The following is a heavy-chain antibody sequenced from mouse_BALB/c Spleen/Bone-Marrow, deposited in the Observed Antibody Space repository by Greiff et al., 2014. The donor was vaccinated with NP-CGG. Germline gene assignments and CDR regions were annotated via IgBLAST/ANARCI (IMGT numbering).Heavy chain of an antibody. D-gene: IGHD4-1*01. CDR1: GFTFSDYY. CDR3: TRDETGTGAWFAY. J-gene: IGHJ3*01. V-gene: IGHV5-4*02. CDR2: ISDGGTYT. Sequence: EVQLVESGGGLVKPGGSLKLSCAASGFTFSDYYMYWVRQTPEKRLEWVAIISDGGTYTYYPDSVKGRFTISRDNAKNNLYLQMSSLKSEDTAMYYCTRDETGTGAWFAYWGQGTLVTVSS.